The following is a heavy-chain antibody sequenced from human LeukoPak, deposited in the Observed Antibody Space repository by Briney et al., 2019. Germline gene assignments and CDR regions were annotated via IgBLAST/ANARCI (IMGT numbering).Heavy chain of an antibody. CDR3: ATSRAFDYGMDV. CDR2: FDPEDGET. J-gene: IGHJ6*02. V-gene: IGHV1-24*01. CDR1: GYTLTELS. Sequence: ASVKVSCKVSGYTLTELSMHWVRQAPGKGVEGMGGFDPEDGETIYAQKFQGRVTKTEDTSTDTAYMELSSLRSEDTAVYYCATSRAFDYGMDVWGQGTTVTVSS.